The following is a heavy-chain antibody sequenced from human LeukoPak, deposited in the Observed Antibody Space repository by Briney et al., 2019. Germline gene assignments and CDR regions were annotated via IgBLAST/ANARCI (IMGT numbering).Heavy chain of an antibody. V-gene: IGHV1-69*13. CDR2: IIPIFGTA. Sequence: SVKVSCKASGGTFSSYAISWVRQAPGQGLEWMGGIIPIFGTANYAQKFQGRVTITADESTSTAYMELSSLRSEDTAVYYCAREMGDYVSQNWFDPWGQGTLVAVSS. CDR3: AREMGDYVSQNWFDP. D-gene: IGHD4-17*01. J-gene: IGHJ5*02. CDR1: GGTFSSYA.